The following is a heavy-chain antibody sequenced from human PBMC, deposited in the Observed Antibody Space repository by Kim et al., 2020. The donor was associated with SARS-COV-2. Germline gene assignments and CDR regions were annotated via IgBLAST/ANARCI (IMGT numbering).Heavy chain of an antibody. CDR3: ARSLTVVTLYYYYYGMDV. CDR1: GYTFTSYY. D-gene: IGHD2-15*01. CDR2: INPSGGST. V-gene: IGHV1-46*01. J-gene: IGHJ6*02. Sequence: ASVKVSCKASGYTFTSYYMHWVRQAPGQGLEWMGIINPSGGSTSYAQKFQGRVTMTRDTSTSTVYMELSSLRSEDTAVYYCARSLTVVTLYYYYYGMDVWGQGTTVTVS.